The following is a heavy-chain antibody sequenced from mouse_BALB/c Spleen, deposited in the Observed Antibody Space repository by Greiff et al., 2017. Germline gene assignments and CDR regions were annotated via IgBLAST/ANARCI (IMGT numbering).Heavy chain of an antibody. CDR1: GISITTGNYR. Sequence: EVHLVESGPGLVKPSQTVSLTCTVTGISITTGNYRWSWIRQFPGNKLEWIGYIYYSGTITYNPSLTSRTTITRDTSKNQFFLEMNSLTAEDTATYYCAREDGLYAMDYWGQGTSVTVSS. J-gene: IGHJ4*01. CDR3: AREDGLYAMDY. CDR2: IYYSGTI. V-gene: IGHV3-5*02. D-gene: IGHD2-3*01.